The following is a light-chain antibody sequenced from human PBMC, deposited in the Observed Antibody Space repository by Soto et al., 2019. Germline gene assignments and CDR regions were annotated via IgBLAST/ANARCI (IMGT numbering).Light chain of an antibody. CDR3: QQANGFPRT. V-gene: IGKV1-12*01. CDR2: AAS. J-gene: IGKJ1*01. CDR1: EPISVW. Sequence: DIQMTQSPSSVSASVGDTVTITCRASEPISVWLAWYQQKPGKAPKPLIYAASSLQGGVPSRFSGSGSGTDFTLTISSLQPEDFATYYCQQANGFPRTFGQGTKVEIK.